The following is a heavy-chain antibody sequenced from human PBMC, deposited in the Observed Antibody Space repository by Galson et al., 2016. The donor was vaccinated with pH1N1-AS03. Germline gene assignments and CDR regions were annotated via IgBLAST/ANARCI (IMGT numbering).Heavy chain of an antibody. CDR2: IYSGGST. J-gene: IGHJ4*02. V-gene: IGHV3-53*01. Sequence: LRLSCAVSGFTVSGKYMSWVRQAPEKGLEWVSSIYSGGSTYYTDSVKGRFTISRDDSKATLFLQMNRLRAEDTAVYYCVRRSPWGTGGTFYFDYWGQGTLVAVSS. CDR1: GFTVSGKY. D-gene: IGHD4-23*01. CDR3: VRRSPWGTGGTFYFDY.